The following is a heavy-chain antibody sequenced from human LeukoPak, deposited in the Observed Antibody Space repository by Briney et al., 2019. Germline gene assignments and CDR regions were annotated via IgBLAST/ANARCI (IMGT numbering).Heavy chain of an antibody. Sequence: GGSLRLSCAASGFTVITNDMTWVRQAPGKGLEWLSVLYSDGNTKYADSVQGRFTISRDNSKNTLYLEMNSLSPDDTAVYYCARGVEPLAANTLAYWGQGTLVTVSS. D-gene: IGHD1-14*01. CDR3: ARGVEPLAANTLAY. V-gene: IGHV3-53*01. J-gene: IGHJ4*02. CDR2: LYSDGNT. CDR1: GFTVITND.